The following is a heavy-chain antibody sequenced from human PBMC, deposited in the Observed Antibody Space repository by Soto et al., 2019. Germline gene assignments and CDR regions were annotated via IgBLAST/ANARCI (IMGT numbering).Heavy chain of an antibody. CDR2: IYYSGST. CDR1: GGSISNYY. J-gene: IGHJ4*02. CDR3: ARHLRSSGWFDY. Sequence: SETLSLTCTVSGGSISNYYWSWIRQPPGKGLEWIGYIYYSGSTNYNPSLKSRVTISVDTSKNQFFLKLSSVTAADTAVYYRARHLRSSGWFDYWGQGTPVTVSS. V-gene: IGHV4-59*08. D-gene: IGHD6-19*01.